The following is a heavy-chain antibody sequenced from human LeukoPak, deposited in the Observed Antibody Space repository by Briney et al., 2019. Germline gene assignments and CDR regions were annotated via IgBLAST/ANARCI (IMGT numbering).Heavy chain of an antibody. D-gene: IGHD3-10*01. CDR1: GFTFSSYG. Sequence: PGRSLRLSCAASGFTFSSYGMHWVRQAPGKGLEWVAVIWYDGSNKYYADSVEGRFTISRDNSKNTLYLQMNSLRAEDTAVYYCAKDRGAQASYFDYWGQGTLVTVSS. CDR3: AKDRGAQASYFDY. J-gene: IGHJ4*02. CDR2: IWYDGSNK. V-gene: IGHV3-33*06.